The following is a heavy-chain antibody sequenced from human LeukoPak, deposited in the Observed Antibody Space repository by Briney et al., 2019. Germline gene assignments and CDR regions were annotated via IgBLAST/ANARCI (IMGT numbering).Heavy chain of an antibody. J-gene: IGHJ5*02. CDR1: GGSISSYY. CDR3: ARLGVTMVRAPNWFDP. Sequence: PSETLSLTCTVSGGSISSYYWTWIRQPPGKGLEWIGYIYYSGSTYYNPSLKSRVTISVDTSKNQFSLKLSSVTAADTAVYYCARLGVTMVRAPNWFDPWGQGTLVTVSS. CDR2: IYYSGST. D-gene: IGHD3-10*01. V-gene: IGHV4-59*04.